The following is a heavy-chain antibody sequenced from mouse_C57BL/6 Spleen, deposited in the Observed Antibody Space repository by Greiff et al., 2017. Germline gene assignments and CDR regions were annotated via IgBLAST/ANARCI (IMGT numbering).Heavy chain of an antibody. CDR2: ISDGGSYT. Sequence: VKLMESGGGLVKPGGSLKLSCAASGFTFSSYAMSWVRQTPEKRLEWVATISDGGSYTYYPDNVKGRFTISRDNAKNNLYLQMSHLKSEDTAMYYCAREDDGYYVGWFAYWGQGTLVTVSA. J-gene: IGHJ3*01. V-gene: IGHV5-4*01. CDR1: GFTFSSYA. D-gene: IGHD2-3*01. CDR3: AREDDGYYVGWFAY.